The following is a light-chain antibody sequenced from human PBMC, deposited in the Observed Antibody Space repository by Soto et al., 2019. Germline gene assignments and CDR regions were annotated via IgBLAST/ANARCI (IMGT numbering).Light chain of an antibody. Sequence: DIILTQSPATLSVSPGERATLSCRASRSVSTNLAWYQHKLGQAPRLLIYGASTRVTGIPARFSGSGSGTDFTLTISYLKSEDFGVYYCQQYDKSLPPLTFGGGTKVEI. CDR3: QQYDKSLPPLT. V-gene: IGKV3-15*01. J-gene: IGKJ4*01. CDR1: RSVSTN. CDR2: GAS.